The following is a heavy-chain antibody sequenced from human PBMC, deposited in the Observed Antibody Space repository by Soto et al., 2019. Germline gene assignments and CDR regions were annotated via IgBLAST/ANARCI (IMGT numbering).Heavy chain of an antibody. V-gene: IGHV4-39*01. Sequence: QLQLQESGPGLVKSSETLSLTCTVSGGSIRSSSYYWGWIRQPPGKGLEWIGSIYDGGSTYYNPSLKSRVTISVDTSKKKFSLKVSSVTAADTAVYYCARHGGYCTGGSCPPGYWRQGTLVTVSS. J-gene: IGHJ4*02. CDR3: ARHGGYCTGGSCPPGY. D-gene: IGHD2-15*01. CDR1: GGSIRSSSYY. CDR2: IYDGGST.